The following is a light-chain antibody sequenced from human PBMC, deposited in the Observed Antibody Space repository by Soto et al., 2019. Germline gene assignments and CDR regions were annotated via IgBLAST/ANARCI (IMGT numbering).Light chain of an antibody. J-gene: IGKJ1*01. CDR1: QSISSW. CDR2: DAS. CDR3: QQYNAYPWT. V-gene: IGKV1-5*01. Sequence: DIQITQSPSTLSASVGDRVTITCRASQSISSWLAWYQQKPGKAPKLLMYDASSLDSGVPSRFSGSGSGTEFTVTISSLQPDDFATYYCQQYNAYPWTFGQGNKVVIK.